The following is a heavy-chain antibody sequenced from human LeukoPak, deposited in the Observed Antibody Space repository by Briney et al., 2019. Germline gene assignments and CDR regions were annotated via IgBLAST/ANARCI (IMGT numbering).Heavy chain of an antibody. J-gene: IGHJ6*03. CDR2: IRYDGSNK. Sequence: GGSLRLSCAASGFIISTYGMHWVRQAPGKGLEWVAFIRYDGSNKFDADSVKGRFAISRDNSKNTLYLQMNSLRPEDTAVYYCARGTDVDYYYYLDVWGKGTTVTVSS. D-gene: IGHD3/OR15-3a*01. CDR1: GFIISTYG. V-gene: IGHV3-30*02. CDR3: ARGTDVDYYYYLDV.